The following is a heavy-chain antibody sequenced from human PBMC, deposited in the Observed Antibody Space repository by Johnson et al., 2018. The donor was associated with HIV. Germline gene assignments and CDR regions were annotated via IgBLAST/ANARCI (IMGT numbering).Heavy chain of an antibody. V-gene: IGHV3-23*04. J-gene: IGHJ3*02. CDR2: ISGSGGST. D-gene: IGHD3-22*01. Sequence: VQVVESGGGLVKPGGSLRLSCAASGFTFSSYAMSWVRQAPGKGLEWVSAISGSGGSTYYADSVKGRFTISRDNSKNTLYLQMNSLRAEDTAVYYCTTDKDWYYYDSSGYPYAFDIWGQGTMVTVSS. CDR1: GFTFSSYA. CDR3: TTDKDWYYYDSSGYPYAFDI.